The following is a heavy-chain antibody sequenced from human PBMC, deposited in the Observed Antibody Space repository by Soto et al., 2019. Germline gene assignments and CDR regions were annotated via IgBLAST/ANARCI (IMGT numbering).Heavy chain of an antibody. CDR2: VNHSGEA. Sequence: PSETLSLTCGVYGGSFRNYYWIWVRQPPGKGLEWIGEVNHSGEATYNPSLQSRVTISLDTSNNHFSLTLTSVTAADTAVYYCARQGSYWGQGALVTVSS. V-gene: IGHV4-34*01. J-gene: IGHJ4*02. CDR1: GGSFRNYY. CDR3: ARQGSY.